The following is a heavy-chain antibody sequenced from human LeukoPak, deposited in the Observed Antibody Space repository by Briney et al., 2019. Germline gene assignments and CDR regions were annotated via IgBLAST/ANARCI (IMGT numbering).Heavy chain of an antibody. CDR1: GYTFTSYD. D-gene: IGHD5-18*01. V-gene: IGHV1-8*01. Sequence: ASVKVSCKASGYTFTSYDINWVRQATGQGLEWMGWVNPNSGNTGYAQKFQGRVTMTRNTSISTAYMELSSLRSEDTAVYYCARGSGYSYGYDAFDIWGQGTMVTVSS. J-gene: IGHJ3*02. CDR3: ARGSGYSYGYDAFDI. CDR2: VNPNSGNT.